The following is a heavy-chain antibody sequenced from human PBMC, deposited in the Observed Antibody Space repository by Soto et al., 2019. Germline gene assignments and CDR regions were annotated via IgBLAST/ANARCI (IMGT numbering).Heavy chain of an antibody. Sequence: GGSLRLSCAASGFTFSSYSMNWVRQAPGKGLEWVSSISSSSSYIYYADSVKGRFTISRDNAKNSLYLQMNSLRAEDTAVYYCARDSYDSSGYSTPFDYWGQGTLVTVS. CDR3: ARDSYDSSGYSTPFDY. D-gene: IGHD3-22*01. CDR2: ISSSSSYI. CDR1: GFTFSSYS. J-gene: IGHJ4*02. V-gene: IGHV3-21*04.